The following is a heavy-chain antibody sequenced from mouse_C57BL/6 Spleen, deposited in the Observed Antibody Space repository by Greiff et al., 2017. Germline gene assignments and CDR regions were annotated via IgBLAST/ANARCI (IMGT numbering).Heavy chain of an antibody. Sequence: QVQLQQSGAELVKPGASVKMSCKASGYTFTSYWITWVKQRPEQGLEGIGYIYPRDGSTKYNEKFKGKATLTADKSSSTAYMQLNSLTSEDSAVYFCARSHFYYSNYFSYWGQGTLVTVSA. V-gene: IGHV1S12*01. CDR2: IYPRDGST. CDR1: GYTFTSYW. D-gene: IGHD2-5*01. J-gene: IGHJ3*01. CDR3: ARSHFYYSNYFSY.